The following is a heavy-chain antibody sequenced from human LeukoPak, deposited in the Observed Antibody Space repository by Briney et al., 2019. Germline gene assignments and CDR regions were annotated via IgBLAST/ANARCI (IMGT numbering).Heavy chain of an antibody. D-gene: IGHD3-16*01. CDR3: ARDHPVRGSDY. CDR1: GFTVSNNY. Sequence: GGSLRLSCAASGFTVSNNYMSWVRQAPGKGVEWVANIKQDGSEKYYVDSVKGRFTISRDNAKNSLYLQMNSLRAEDTAVYYCARDHPVRGSDYWGQGTLVTVSS. J-gene: IGHJ4*02. CDR2: IKQDGSEK. V-gene: IGHV3-7*01.